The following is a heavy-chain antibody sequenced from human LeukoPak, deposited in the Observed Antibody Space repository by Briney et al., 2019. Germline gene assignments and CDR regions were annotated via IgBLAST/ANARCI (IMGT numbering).Heavy chain of an antibody. CDR3: ARVYDVWSGYYRDY. Sequence: ASVKVSCKASGYTFTSYDINWVRQATGQGLEWMGWMNPNSGNTGYAQKFQGRVTMTRNTSISTAYMELSSLRAEDTAVYYCARVYDVWSGYYRDYWGQGTLVTVSS. J-gene: IGHJ4*02. D-gene: IGHD3-3*01. CDR2: MNPNSGNT. V-gene: IGHV1-8*01. CDR1: GYTFTSYD.